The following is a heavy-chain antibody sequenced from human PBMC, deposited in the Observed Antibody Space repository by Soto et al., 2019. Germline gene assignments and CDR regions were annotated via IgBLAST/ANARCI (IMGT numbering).Heavy chain of an antibody. J-gene: IGHJ4*02. V-gene: IGHV3-21*01. CDR3: ASAVNDYYFDY. CDR1: GFTFSSYS. D-gene: IGHD2-21*02. CDR2: ISSSSSYI. Sequence: GGSLRLSCAASGFTFSSYSMNWVRQAPGKGLEWVSSISSSSSYIYYADSVKGRFTISRDNAKNSLYLQMNSLRAEDTAVYYCASAVNDYYFDYWGQGTLVTVSS.